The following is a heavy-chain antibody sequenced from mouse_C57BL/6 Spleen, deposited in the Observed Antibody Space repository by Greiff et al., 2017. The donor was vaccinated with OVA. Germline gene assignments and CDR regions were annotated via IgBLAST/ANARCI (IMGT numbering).Heavy chain of an antibody. D-gene: IGHD4-1*01. CDR1: GYTFTSYT. CDR2: INPSSGYT. CDR3: ARLELGRPSNY. V-gene: IGHV1-4*01. J-gene: IGHJ2*01. Sequence: QVQLKQSGAELARPGASVKMSCKASGYTFTSYTMHWVKQRPGQGLEWIGYINPSSGYTKYNQKFKDKATLTADKSSSPAYMQLSSLTSEGSAVYYCARLELGRPSNYWGQGTTLTVSS.